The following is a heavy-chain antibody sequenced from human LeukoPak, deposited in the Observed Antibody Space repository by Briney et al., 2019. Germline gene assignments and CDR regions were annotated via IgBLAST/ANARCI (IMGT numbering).Heavy chain of an antibody. D-gene: IGHD1-26*01. V-gene: IGHV1-2*02. J-gene: IGHJ4*02. CDR2: INPNSGGT. CDR3: AREENIVGATLGDY. CDR1: GYTFTGYC. Sequence: ASVKVSCKASGYTFTGYCMHWVRQAPGQGLEWMGWINPNSGGTNYAQKFQGRVTMTRDTSISTAYMELSRLRSDDTAVYYCAREENIVGATLGDYWGQGTLVTVSS.